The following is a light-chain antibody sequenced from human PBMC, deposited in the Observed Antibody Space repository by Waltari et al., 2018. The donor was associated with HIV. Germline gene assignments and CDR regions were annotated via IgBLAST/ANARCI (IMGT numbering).Light chain of an antibody. CDR2: DAA. CDR3: QQYATSPT. J-gene: IGKJ1*01. Sequence: DIVLTHSPATLSLSPGERATLSCGASQSVTRNYLAWYQQKRGLAPRLLIYDAASRATGIPDRFSGSGSGTDFTLTITRLEPEDFAVYYCQQYATSPTFGQGTKVEIK. CDR1: QSVTRNY. V-gene: IGKV3D-20*01.